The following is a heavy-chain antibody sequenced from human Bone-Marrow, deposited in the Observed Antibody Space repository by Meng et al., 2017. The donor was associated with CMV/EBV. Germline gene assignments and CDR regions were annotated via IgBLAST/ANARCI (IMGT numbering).Heavy chain of an antibody. J-gene: IGHJ5*02. CDR1: GGSISSYY. V-gene: IGHV4-59*01. Sequence: ESLKISCTVSGGSISSYYWSWIRQPPGKGLEWIGYINYSGSTNYNPSLNSRVTISVDMSKNQFSLKLSSVTAADTAVYYCARVGFLDGFDPWGQGTLVTVSS. CDR3: ARVGFLDGFDP. D-gene: IGHD3/OR15-3a*01. CDR2: INYSGST.